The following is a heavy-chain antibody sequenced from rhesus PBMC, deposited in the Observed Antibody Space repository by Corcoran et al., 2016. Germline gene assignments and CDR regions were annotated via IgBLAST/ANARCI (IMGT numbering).Heavy chain of an antibody. CDR2: IYGRGGST. CDR3: AREPGWWYFDL. J-gene: IGHJ2*01. CDR1: GGSLSSYY. V-gene: IGHV4-160*01. D-gene: IGHD3-9*01. Sequence: QVQLQESGPVLGQPSETLSLPTPGLGGSLSSYYWSWIRQPPGKGLEWIGSIYGRGGSTDYNPSLKSRVTISTDTSKNQFSLKLSSVTAADTAVYYCAREPGWWYFDLWGPGTPITISS.